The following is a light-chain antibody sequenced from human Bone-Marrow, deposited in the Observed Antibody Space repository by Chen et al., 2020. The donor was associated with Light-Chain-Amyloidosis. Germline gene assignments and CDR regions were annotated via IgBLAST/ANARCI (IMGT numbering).Light chain of an antibody. Sequence: SYVLTQPSSVSVAPGQTATIACGGNNIGATSVHWYQPTPGQAPLLVVYDDSDRPSGIPERLSGSNSGNTANLTISRVEAGDEADYYCQVWDRSSDRPVFGGGTKLTVL. V-gene: IGLV3-21*02. J-gene: IGLJ3*02. CDR1: NIGATS. CDR2: DDS. CDR3: QVWDRSSDRPV.